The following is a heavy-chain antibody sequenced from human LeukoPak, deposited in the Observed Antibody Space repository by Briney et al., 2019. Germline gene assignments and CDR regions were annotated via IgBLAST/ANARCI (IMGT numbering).Heavy chain of an antibody. CDR2: IYYSGST. J-gene: IGHJ5*02. CDR3: ARGNTQYSSSWVDP. V-gene: IGHV4-31*03. CDR1: GGSISSGGYY. Sequence: PSETLSLTCTVSGGSISSGGYYWSWIRQHPGKGLEWIGYIYYSGSTYYNPSLKSRVTISVDTSKNQFSLKLSSVTAADTAVYYCARGNTQYSSSWVDPWGQGTLVTVSS. D-gene: IGHD6-13*01.